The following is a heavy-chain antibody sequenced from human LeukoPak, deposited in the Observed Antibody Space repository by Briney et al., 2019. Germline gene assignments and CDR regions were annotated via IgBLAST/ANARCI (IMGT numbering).Heavy chain of an antibody. CDR1: GYTFTSYA. V-gene: IGHV7-4-1*02. CDR2: INTNTGNP. D-gene: IGHD1-26*01. J-gene: IGHJ6*02. Sequence: ASVKDSCKASGYTFTSYAMNWVRQAPGQGLEWMGWINTNTGNPTYAQGFTGRFVFSLDTSVSTAYLQISSLKAEDTAVYYCAIVGAIYYYYGMDVWGQGTTVTVSS. CDR3: AIVGAIYYYYGMDV.